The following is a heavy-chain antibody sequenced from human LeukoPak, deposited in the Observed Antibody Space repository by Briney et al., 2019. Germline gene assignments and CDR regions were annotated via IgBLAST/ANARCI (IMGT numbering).Heavy chain of an antibody. CDR1: GGSISSYY. CDR3: ARAPRTPRYCSSTSCYHGGYYYYYYMDV. Sequence: SETLSLTCTVSGGSISSYYWSWIRQPPGKGLEWIGYIYYSGSTNYNPCLKSRVTISVDTSKNQFSLKLSSVTAADTAVYYCARAPRTPRYCSSTSCYHGGYYYYYYMDVWGKGTTVTVSS. J-gene: IGHJ6*03. CDR2: IYYSGST. D-gene: IGHD2-2*01. V-gene: IGHV4-59*01.